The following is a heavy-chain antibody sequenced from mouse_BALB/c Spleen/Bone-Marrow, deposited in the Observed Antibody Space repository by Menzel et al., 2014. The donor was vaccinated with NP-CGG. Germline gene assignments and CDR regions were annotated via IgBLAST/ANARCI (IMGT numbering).Heavy chain of an antibody. D-gene: IGHD2-2*01. J-gene: IGHJ3*01. CDR1: GFNIKDTY. CDR3: ARNYGYGKSFAY. V-gene: IGHV14-3*02. Sequence: EVKLVKSGAELVKPGASVKLSCTASGFNIKDTYMHWVKQRPEQGLEWIGRIDPANGNTKYDPKFQGKATITADTSSNTAYLQLSSLTSEDTAVYYCARNYGYGKSFAYWGQGTLVTVSA. CDR2: IDPANGNT.